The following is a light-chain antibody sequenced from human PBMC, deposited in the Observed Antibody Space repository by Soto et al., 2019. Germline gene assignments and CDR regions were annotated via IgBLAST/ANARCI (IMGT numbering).Light chain of an antibody. CDR2: EAS. J-gene: IGKJ1*01. CDR3: HQPSYWPWP. Sequence: EIVLTQSPATLSLSPGERATLSCRASQSVSGYLVWYQQKPGQAPRLLIYEASTRATGIPARFSGSGTGTDFTLTINSLEREEFVVYFYHQPSYWPWPFGQGTNVEIK. V-gene: IGKV3-11*01. CDR1: QSVSGY.